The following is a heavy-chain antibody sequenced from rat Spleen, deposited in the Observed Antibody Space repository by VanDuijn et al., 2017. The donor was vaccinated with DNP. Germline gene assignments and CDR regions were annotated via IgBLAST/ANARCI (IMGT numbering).Heavy chain of an antibody. CDR3: AREGDYYDGYGDALDA. CDR1: GFTFNKYW. CDR2: ITSSGGST. Sequence: EVQLVESGGDLVQPGRSLKLSCVASGFTFNKYWMTWIRQVPGKGLEWVAAITSSGGSTYYRDSVEGRFTISRDNAKTTLYLQMNSLRSEDTATYYCAREGDYYDGYGDALDAWGQGTSVTVSS. D-gene: IGHD1-12*03. V-gene: IGHV5-31*01. J-gene: IGHJ4*01.